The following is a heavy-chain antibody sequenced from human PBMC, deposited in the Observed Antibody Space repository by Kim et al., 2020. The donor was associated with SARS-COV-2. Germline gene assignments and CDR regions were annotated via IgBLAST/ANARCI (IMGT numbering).Heavy chain of an antibody. CDR1: GFTFSDYY. CDR3: ARDRGYNWNYPAAVY. J-gene: IGHJ4*02. Sequence: GGSLRLSCAASGFTFSDYYMSWIRQAPGKGLEWVSYISSSSSSTNYADSVKGRCTISRDNAKNALYLQMNSLRAEDTAVYYCARDRGYNWNYPAAVYWGQGTLVTLSP. D-gene: IGHD1-7*01. CDR2: ISSSSSST. V-gene: IGHV3-11*05.